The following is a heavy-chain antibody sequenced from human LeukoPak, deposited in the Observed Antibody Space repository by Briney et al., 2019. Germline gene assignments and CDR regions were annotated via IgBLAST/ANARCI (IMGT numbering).Heavy chain of an antibody. Sequence: PGEALQISFQGSGYSFINYWIAWVRPMPGKGLEWMGIIYPGDSDIRYSPSFQGQVTISADKSISTAYLQWSSLKASDTAMYYCARRRSDIIVVDSWGQGTLVTVSS. CDR1: GYSFINYW. D-gene: IGHD2-15*01. J-gene: IGHJ5*01. CDR2: IYPGDSDI. V-gene: IGHV5-51*01. CDR3: ARRRSDIIVVDS.